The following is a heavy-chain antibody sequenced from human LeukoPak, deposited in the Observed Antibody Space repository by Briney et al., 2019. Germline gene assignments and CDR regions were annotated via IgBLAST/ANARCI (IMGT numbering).Heavy chain of an antibody. CDR1: GGSFSGYY. D-gene: IGHD6-19*01. CDR2: IYYSGRT. J-gene: IGHJ3*02. Sequence: SETLSLTCAVYGGSFSGYYWSWIRQPPGKGLEWIGYIYYSGRTDSNPSLKSRVTVSVDTSKNQFNLRLTSVTAADTAMYYCARRSDFDIWGPGTMVTVSS. CDR3: ARRSDFDI. V-gene: IGHV4-59*08.